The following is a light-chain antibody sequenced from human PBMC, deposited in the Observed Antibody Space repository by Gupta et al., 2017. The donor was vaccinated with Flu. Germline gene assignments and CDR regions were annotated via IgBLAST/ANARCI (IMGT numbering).Light chain of an antibody. CDR2: DAS. J-gene: IGKJ4*01. V-gene: IGKV3-11*01. Sequence: EIVLTPSPATLSLSPGERATLSCRASQSVSSYLAWYQQKPGQAPRLLIYDASNRATGIPARFSGSGSGTDFTLPISSLEPEDFAVYYCQQRLNWPLTFGGGTKVEIK. CDR1: QSVSSY. CDR3: QQRLNWPLT.